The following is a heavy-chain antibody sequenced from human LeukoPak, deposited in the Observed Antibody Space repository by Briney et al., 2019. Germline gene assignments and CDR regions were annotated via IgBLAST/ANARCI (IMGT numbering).Heavy chain of an antibody. CDR1: GFTFSSYA. J-gene: IGHJ4*02. CDR3: AKVMDYGDPSRINYFDY. D-gene: IGHD4-17*01. V-gene: IGHV3-23*01. CDR2: ISGSGGNT. Sequence: WGSLRLSCAASGFTFSSYAMSWVRQAPGKGLEWVSAISGSGGNTYYADSVKGRFTISRDNSKNTLYLQMNSLRAEDTAVYYCAKVMDYGDPSRINYFDYWGQGTLVTVSS.